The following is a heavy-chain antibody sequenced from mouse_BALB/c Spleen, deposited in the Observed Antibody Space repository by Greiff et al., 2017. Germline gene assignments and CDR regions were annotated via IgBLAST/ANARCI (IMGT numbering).Heavy chain of an antibody. CDR2: IDTSDSYT. D-gene: IGHD1-1*01. J-gene: IGHJ2*01. CDR1: GYTFTDYW. Sequence: QVQLQQPGAELVMPGASVTMSCKASGYTFTDYWMHWVKQRPGQGLEWIGAIDTSDSYTSYNQKFKGKAILTVDESSSTAYMQLSSLTSEDSAVYYCARTPHYDSSYHFDYWGQGTTLTVSS. V-gene: IGHV1-69*01. CDR3: ARTPHYDSSYHFDY.